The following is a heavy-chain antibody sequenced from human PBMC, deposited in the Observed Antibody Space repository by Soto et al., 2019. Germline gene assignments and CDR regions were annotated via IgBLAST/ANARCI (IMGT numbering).Heavy chain of an antibody. J-gene: IGHJ4*02. Sequence: GSLRLSCAASGFTFSSYSMNWVRQAPGKGLEWVSYISSSSSTIYYADSVKGRFTISRDNAKNSLYLQMNSLRDEDTAVYYCARDPYYYYGSGSYYNPLYYFDYRGQGTLVTVSS. D-gene: IGHD3-10*01. V-gene: IGHV3-48*02. CDR2: ISSSSSTI. CDR1: GFTFSSYS. CDR3: ARDPYYYYGSGSYYNPLYYFDY.